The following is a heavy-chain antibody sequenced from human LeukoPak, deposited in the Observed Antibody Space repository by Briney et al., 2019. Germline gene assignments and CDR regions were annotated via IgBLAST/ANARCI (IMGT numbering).Heavy chain of an antibody. Sequence: GGSLRLSCAASGFTFSSYSMNWARQAPGKGLEWVSSISRSSSNIYYADSLKGRFTISRDNAKNSLYLQMNSLRAEDTAVYYCARDYGAAAGLIDYWGQGTLVTVSS. CDR1: GFTFSSYS. CDR2: ISRSSSNI. CDR3: ARDYGAAAGLIDY. D-gene: IGHD6-13*01. V-gene: IGHV3-21*01. J-gene: IGHJ4*02.